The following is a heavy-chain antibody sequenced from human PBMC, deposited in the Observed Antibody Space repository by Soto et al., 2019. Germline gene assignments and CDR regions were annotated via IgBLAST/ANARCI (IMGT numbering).Heavy chain of an antibody. CDR3: ARVVSRYNWNYNYFDY. D-gene: IGHD1-7*01. J-gene: IGHJ4*02. CDR2: IGTAGDT. Sequence: GGSLRLSCAASGFTFSSYDMHWVRQATGKGLEWVSAIGTAGDTYYPGSVKGRFTISRENAKNSLYLQMNSLRAGDTAVYYCARVVSRYNWNYNYFDYWGQGTLVTVSS. CDR1: GFTFSSYD. V-gene: IGHV3-13*01.